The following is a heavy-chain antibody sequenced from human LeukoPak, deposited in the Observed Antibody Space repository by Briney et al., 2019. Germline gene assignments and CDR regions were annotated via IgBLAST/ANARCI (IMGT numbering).Heavy chain of an antibody. CDR2: ISSSEST. D-gene: IGHD2-2*02. CDR1: NGSISSNY. Sequence: SETLSLTCTVSNGSISSNYWNWIRQPAGKGLEWIGRISSSESTNYNPSLKSRVAMSVDTSRNQFSLKLSSVTAADTAVYYCAREQYCISATCYRQLDYWGQGTLVTVSS. CDR3: AREQYCISATCYRQLDY. V-gene: IGHV4-4*07. J-gene: IGHJ4*02.